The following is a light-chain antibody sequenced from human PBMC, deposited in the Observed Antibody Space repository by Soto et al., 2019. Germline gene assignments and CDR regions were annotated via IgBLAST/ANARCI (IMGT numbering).Light chain of an antibody. V-gene: IGLV2-11*01. CDR2: DVS. CDR3: CSYAGSYTSRV. J-gene: IGLJ3*02. Sequence: QSVLTQPRSVSGSPGQSVTISCTGTSSDVGGYNYVSWYQQHPGKAPKLMIYDVSKRPSGVPDRFSGSKSGNTASLTISGLQAEDEAYYYCCSYAGSYTSRVFGGGTKLTVL. CDR1: SSDVGGYNY.